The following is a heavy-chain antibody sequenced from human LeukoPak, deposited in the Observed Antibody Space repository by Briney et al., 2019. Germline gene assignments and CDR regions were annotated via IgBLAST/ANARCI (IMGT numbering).Heavy chain of an antibody. CDR1: GFTFSSYA. J-gene: IGHJ4*02. D-gene: IGHD1-14*01. Sequence: GGSLRLSCAASGFTFSSYAMHWVRQAPGKGLEWVAVISYDGSNKYYADSVKGRFTISRDNSKNTVYLQMNRLRAEDTAVYYCTRGLAPDPGYFDSWGQGTLVTVSS. V-gene: IGHV3-30*14. CDR2: ISYDGSNK. CDR3: TRGLAPDPGYFDS.